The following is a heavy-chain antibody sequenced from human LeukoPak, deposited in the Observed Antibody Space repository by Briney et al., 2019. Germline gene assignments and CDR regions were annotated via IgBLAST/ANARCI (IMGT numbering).Heavy chain of an antibody. CDR3: ARAADYNSFDP. J-gene: IGHJ5*02. D-gene: IGHD3-22*01. V-gene: IGHV4-59*01. Sequence: SETLSLTCTVSGGSISSYYWSWIRQPPGKGLEWIGYIYYSGSTNYNPSLKSRVTISVDTSKNQFSLKLSSVTAADTAVNYCARAADYNSFDPWGQGTLVTVSS. CDR1: GGSISSYY. CDR2: IYYSGST.